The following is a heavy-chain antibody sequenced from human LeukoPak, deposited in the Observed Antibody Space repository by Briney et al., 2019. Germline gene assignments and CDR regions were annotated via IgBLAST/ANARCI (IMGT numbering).Heavy chain of an antibody. V-gene: IGHV1-3*01. Sequence: VASVKVSCKASGYTFTTYAMHWVRQAPGQRPEWVGWINAGTGNTGYSQKFQNRVTFTRDTSASTAYMELSSLRSEDTAVYYCARARYYGSGEDWFDPWGQGTLVTVSS. CDR2: INAGTGNT. J-gene: IGHJ5*02. CDR3: ARARYYGSGEDWFDP. CDR1: GYTFTTYA. D-gene: IGHD3-10*01.